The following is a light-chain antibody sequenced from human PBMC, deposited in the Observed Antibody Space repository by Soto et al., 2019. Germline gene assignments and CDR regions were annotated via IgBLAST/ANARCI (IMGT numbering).Light chain of an antibody. J-gene: IGLJ2*01. CDR3: QSYDISLSGHVV. Sequence: QAVVTQPPSVSGAPGQRVTISCTGSSSNIGAGYDVHWYQQLPGTAPKLLIYGNSNRPSGVPDRFSGPKSGTSASLAITGLQAEDEADYYCQSYDISLSGHVVFGGGTKLTVL. CDR2: GNS. CDR1: SSNIGAGYD. V-gene: IGLV1-40*01.